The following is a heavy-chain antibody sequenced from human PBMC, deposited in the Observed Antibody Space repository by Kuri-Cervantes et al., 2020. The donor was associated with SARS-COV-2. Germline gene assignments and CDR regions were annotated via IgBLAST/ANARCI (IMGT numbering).Heavy chain of an antibody. CDR1: GFTFSSYW. CDR2: INSDGSST. CDR3: ARGVGSWYYYYYMDV. V-gene: IGHV3-74*01. D-gene: IGHD6-13*01. Sequence: LSLTCAASGFTFSSYWMHWVRQAPGKGLVWVSRINSDGSSTSYADSVKGRFTISRDNAKNTLYLQMNSLRAEDAAVYYCARGVGSWYYYYYMDVWGKGTTVTVSS. J-gene: IGHJ6*03.